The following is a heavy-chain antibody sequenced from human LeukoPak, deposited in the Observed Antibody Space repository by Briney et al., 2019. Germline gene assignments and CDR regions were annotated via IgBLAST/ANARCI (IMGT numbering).Heavy chain of an antibody. V-gene: IGHV3-74*01. J-gene: IGHJ3*01. Sequence: GGSLRLSCAASGFTFGNSWVHWVRQAPGKGLVWVSLINADGSTTTYADSVRGRFTISRDNARNTLSLQMNRLTIEDTAVYYCVVVVEPPDSDGFDVWGQGTMITVSS. CDR1: GFTFGNSW. CDR3: VVVVEPPDSDGFDV. CDR2: INADGSTT. D-gene: IGHD1-14*01.